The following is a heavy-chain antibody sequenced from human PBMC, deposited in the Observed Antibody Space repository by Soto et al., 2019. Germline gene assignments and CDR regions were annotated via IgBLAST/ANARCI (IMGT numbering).Heavy chain of an antibody. V-gene: IGHV3-48*02. CDR3: ARDHYGDYDYYYYGMDV. D-gene: IGHD4-17*01. CDR2: ISSSSSTI. Sequence: GGSLRLSCAASGFTFSSYSMNWFRQAPGKGLEWVSYISSSSSTIYYADSVKGRFTISRDNAKNSLYLQMNSLRDEDTAVYYCARDHYGDYDYYYYGMDVWGQGTTVTVSS. J-gene: IGHJ6*02. CDR1: GFTFSSYS.